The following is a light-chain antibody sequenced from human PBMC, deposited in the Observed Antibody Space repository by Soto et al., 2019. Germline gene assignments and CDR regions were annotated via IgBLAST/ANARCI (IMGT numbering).Light chain of an antibody. V-gene: IGLV7-46*01. CDR1: TGAVTSGHY. CDR2: DTS. CDR3: LLSYSGARV. Sequence: QAVVTQEPSLTVSPGGTVTLTCGSSTGAVTSGHYPYWFQHKPGQAPRPLIYDTSNKHSWTPARFSGSLLGGKAALTLSGAEPEDEAEYYCLLSYSGARVFGGGTKLTVL. J-gene: IGLJ3*02.